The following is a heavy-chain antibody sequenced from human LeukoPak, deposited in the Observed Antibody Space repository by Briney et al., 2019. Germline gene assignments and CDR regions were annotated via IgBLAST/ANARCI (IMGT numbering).Heavy chain of an antibody. CDR2: IYHSGST. CDR3: ARLQYCSGTSCYWFDP. CDR1: GGSISSGGYS. J-gene: IGHJ5*02. V-gene: IGHV4-30-2*01. Sequence: SETLSLTCAVSGGSISSGGYSWSWIRQPPGKGLEWIGYIYHSGSTYYNPSLRSRVTISVDRSKNQFSLKLSSVTAADTAVYYCARLQYCSGTSCYWFDPWGQGTLVTVSS. D-gene: IGHD2-2*01.